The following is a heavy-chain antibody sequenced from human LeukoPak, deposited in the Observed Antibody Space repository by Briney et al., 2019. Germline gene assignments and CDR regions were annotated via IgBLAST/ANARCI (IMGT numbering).Heavy chain of an antibody. CDR2: INHSGST. CDR1: GGSFSGYY. V-gene: IGHV4-34*01. J-gene: IGHJ4*02. CDR3: ARHGASGEYSSPHLPFDY. D-gene: IGHD6-6*01. Sequence: SETLSLTCAVYGGSFSGYYWSWIRQPPGKGLEWIGEINHSGSTNYNPSLKSRVTISVDTSKNQFSLKLSSVTAADTAVYYCARHGASGEYSSPHLPFDYWGQGTLVTVSS.